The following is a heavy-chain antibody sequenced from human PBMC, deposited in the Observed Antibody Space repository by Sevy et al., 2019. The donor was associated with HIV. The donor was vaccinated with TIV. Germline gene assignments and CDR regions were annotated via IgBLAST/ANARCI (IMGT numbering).Heavy chain of an antibody. V-gene: IGHV3-23*01. Sequence: GGSLRLSCAASGFTFTSYAMSWVRQAPGKGLEWVSSISGSHGTPYYADSVKGRFTISRDNSKNTLYLQMSSLRAEDTAVYYCAKSEWGNLGICTRSSCYPFDYWGQGTLVTVSS. J-gene: IGHJ4*02. D-gene: IGHD2-2*01. CDR1: GFTFTSYA. CDR2: ISGSHGTP. CDR3: AKSEWGNLGICTRSSCYPFDY.